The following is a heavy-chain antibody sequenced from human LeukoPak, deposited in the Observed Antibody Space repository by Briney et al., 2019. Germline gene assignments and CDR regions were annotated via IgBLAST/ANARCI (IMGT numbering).Heavy chain of an antibody. CDR2: ISSSSSYI. V-gene: IGHV3-21*01. CDR1: GFTFSSYS. CDR3: AREPSGWYLDY. D-gene: IGHD6-19*01. J-gene: IGHJ4*02. Sequence: GGSLRLSCAASGFTFSSYSMNWVRQAPGKGLEWVSSISSSSSYIYYADSVKGRFTISRDNAKNSVYLQMNSLRAEDTAVYYCAREPSGWYLDYWGQGTLVTVSS.